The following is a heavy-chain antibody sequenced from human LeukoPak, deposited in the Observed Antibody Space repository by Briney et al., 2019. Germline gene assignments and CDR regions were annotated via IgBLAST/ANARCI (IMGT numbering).Heavy chain of an antibody. CDR3: ARDLRPNRYFDY. CDR2: ICSGGST. Sequence: PGGSLRLSCAASGLTVSNNYMSWVRQAPGKGLDWVSVICSGGSTYYADSVKGRFTISRDNSKNTLYLQMNSLRAEDTAVYYCARDLRPNRYFDYWGQGTLVTVSS. V-gene: IGHV3-66*02. D-gene: IGHD4-17*01. CDR1: GLTVSNNY. J-gene: IGHJ4*02.